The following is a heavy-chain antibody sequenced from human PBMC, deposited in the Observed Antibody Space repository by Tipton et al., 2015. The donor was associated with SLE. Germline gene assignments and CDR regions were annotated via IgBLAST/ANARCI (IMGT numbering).Heavy chain of an antibody. CDR1: GESFNGYL. CDR3: ARVAPTEVFDY. D-gene: IGHD1-1*01. J-gene: IGHJ4*02. V-gene: IGHV4-34*12. CDR2: IIHSGVT. Sequence: TLSLTCAVYGESFNGYLWTWIRQPPGKGLEWIAEIIHSGVTNYNPSLKSRVTISVDMSKNQVSLKLSSVTAADTAVYYCARVAPTEVFDYWGQGTLVTVSS.